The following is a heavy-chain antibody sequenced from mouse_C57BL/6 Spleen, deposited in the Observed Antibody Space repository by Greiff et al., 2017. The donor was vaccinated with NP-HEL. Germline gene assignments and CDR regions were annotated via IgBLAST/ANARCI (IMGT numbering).Heavy chain of an antibody. CDR3: ARGVYDYDEGLDY. V-gene: IGHV1-54*01. J-gene: IGHJ2*01. Sequence: VQLQESGAELVRPGTSVKVSCKASGYAFTNYLIEWVKQRPGQGLEWIGVINPGSGGTNYNEKFKGKATLTADKSSSTAYMQLSSLTSEDSAVYFCARGVYDYDEGLDYWGQGTTLTVSS. CDR1: GYAFTNYL. CDR2: INPGSGGT. D-gene: IGHD2-4*01.